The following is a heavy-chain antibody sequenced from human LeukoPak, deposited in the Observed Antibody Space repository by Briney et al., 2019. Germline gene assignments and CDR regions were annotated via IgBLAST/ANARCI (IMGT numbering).Heavy chain of an antibody. CDR1: GGSISSSSYY. CDR2: INHSGST. CDR3: ARLSRHRSYYYYMDV. J-gene: IGHJ6*03. Sequence: SETLSLTCTVSGGSISSSSYYWSWIRQPPGKGLEWIGEINHSGSTNYNPSLKSRVTISVDTSKNQFSLKLSSVTAADTAVYYCARLSRHRSYYYYMDVWGKGTTVTISS. D-gene: IGHD2/OR15-2a*01. V-gene: IGHV4-39*07.